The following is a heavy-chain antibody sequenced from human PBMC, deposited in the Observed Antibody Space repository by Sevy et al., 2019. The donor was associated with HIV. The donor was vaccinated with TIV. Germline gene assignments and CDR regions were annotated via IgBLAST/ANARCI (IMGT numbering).Heavy chain of an antibody. V-gene: IGHV3-30*02. J-gene: IGHJ5*02. CDR3: AKDRHPSTIFGGVPPGP. D-gene: IGHD3-3*01. CDR2: IRYDGSNK. CDR1: GFTFSSYG. Sequence: GGSLRLSCAASGFTFSSYGVHWVRQAPGKGLEWVAFIRYDGSNKYYADSVKGRFTISRDNSKNTLYLQMNCLRADDTAVCYCAKDRHPSTIFGGVPPGPWGHGTLVTVSS.